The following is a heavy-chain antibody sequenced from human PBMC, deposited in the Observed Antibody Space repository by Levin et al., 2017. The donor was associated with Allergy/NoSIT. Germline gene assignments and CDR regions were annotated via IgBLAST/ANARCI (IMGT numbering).Heavy chain of an antibody. V-gene: IGHV3-33*01. J-gene: IGHJ4*02. CDR1: GFTFSNYG. CDR2: IWYDGSNK. CDR3: ARAVPGIEVAGIGY. Sequence: GESLKISCAASGFTFSNYGMHWVRQAPGKGLEWVAVIWYDGSNKYYADSVKGRFTISRDNSKNTLYLQMNRVRAEDTAVYYCARAVPGIEVAGIGYWGQGTLVTVSS. D-gene: IGHD6-19*01.